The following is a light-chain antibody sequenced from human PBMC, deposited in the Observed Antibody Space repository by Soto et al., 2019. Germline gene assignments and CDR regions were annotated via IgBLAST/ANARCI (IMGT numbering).Light chain of an antibody. Sequence: DMQMTQYPSSLSACVGDRVTITFRASQSVNTYLHWYQQKAGQAPKLLIYAASNLQSGVPSRFSGRGSGTDFTLTVESLQPEDFATYYCQQGYSNPWTFGQGTKVDI. CDR2: AAS. J-gene: IGKJ1*01. V-gene: IGKV1-39*01. CDR1: QSVNTY. CDR3: QQGYSNPWT.